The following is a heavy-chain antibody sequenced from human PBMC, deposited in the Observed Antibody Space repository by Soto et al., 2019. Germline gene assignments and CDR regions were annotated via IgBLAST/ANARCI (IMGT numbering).Heavy chain of an antibody. V-gene: IGHV1-69*04. CDR2: IIPILGIA. CDR1: GGTFSSYT. J-gene: IGHJ3*02. CDR3: ARENAPSSGWSKGAFDI. D-gene: IGHD6-19*01. Sequence: APVKVSCKASGGTFSSYTISWVRQAPGQGLEWMGRIIPILGIANYAQKFQGRVTITADKSTSTAYMELSSLRSEDTAVYYCARENAPSSGWSKGAFDIWGQGTMVPSPQ.